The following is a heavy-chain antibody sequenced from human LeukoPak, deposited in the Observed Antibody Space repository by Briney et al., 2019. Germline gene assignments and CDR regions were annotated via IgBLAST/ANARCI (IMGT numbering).Heavy chain of an antibody. J-gene: IGHJ4*02. D-gene: IGHD7-27*01. CDR2: ISSSGSII. V-gene: IGHV3-48*03. CDR3: ARTMWGFDY. Sequence: GGSLRLSCASSGLAFSDYEMNWVRQAPGKGLEWVSYISSSGSIIYYADSVKGRFTISRDNAKRSLFLQMNSLRVEDTAVYYCARTMWGFDYWGQGTLVTVSS. CDR1: GLAFSDYE.